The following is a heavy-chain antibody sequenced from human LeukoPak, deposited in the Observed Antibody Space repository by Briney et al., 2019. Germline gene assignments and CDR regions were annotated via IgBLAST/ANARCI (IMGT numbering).Heavy chain of an antibody. D-gene: IGHD6-13*01. CDR1: GFTFSTYA. CDR2: ISGSGDNGDNT. V-gene: IGHV3-23*01. Sequence: GGSLRLSCAASGFTFSTYAMSWVRQVPGKGLEWVSAISGSGDNGDNTYYADSVKGQFTISRDNSKNTLYLQMNSLSAEDAAVYYCAKSGGTSWYLDHWGQETLVTVSS. J-gene: IGHJ4*02. CDR3: AKSGGTSWYLDH.